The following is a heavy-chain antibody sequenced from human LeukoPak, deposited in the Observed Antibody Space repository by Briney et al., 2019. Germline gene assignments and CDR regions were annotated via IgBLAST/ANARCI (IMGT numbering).Heavy chain of an antibody. Sequence: SETLSLTCTVSGGSISSGSYYWSWIRQPAGKGLEWIGRIYTSGSTNYNPSLKSRVTISVDTSKNQFSLKLSSVTAADTAVYYCARTYYYGSGSRSLYYMDVWGKGTTVTISS. J-gene: IGHJ6*03. CDR3: ARTYYYGSGSRSLYYMDV. V-gene: IGHV4-61*02. CDR1: GGSISSGSYY. D-gene: IGHD3-10*01. CDR2: IYTSGST.